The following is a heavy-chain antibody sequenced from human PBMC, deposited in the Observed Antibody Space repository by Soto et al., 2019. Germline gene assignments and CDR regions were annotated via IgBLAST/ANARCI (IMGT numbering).Heavy chain of an antibody. CDR1: GGSMSGSF. CDR2: IYYSGNT. Sequence: QVQLQESGPGLVKPSETLSLTCTVSGGSMSGSFWSWIRQPPGKGLEWIGYIYYSGNTDYNPSLKSRVTISVDTSKNQFSLKLSSVTAADTAVYYCARGAGYSSSWPFDPWGQGTLLIVSS. V-gene: IGHV4-59*01. J-gene: IGHJ5*02. CDR3: ARGAGYSSSWPFDP. D-gene: IGHD6-13*01.